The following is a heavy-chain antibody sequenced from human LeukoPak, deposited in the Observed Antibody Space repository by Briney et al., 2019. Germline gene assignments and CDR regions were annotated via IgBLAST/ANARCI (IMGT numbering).Heavy chain of an antibody. V-gene: IGHV4-39*07. CDR1: GGSISSSSYY. CDR2: IYYSGST. CDR3: ARTPSVYCSGGNCYPGHFGY. J-gene: IGHJ4*02. D-gene: IGHD2-15*01. Sequence: PSETLSLTCTVSGGSISSSSYYWGWIRQPPGKGLEWIGSIYYSGSTYYNPSLKSRVTISVDTSKNQFSLKLSSVTAADTAVYYCARTPSVYCSGGNCYPGHFGYWGQGTLVTVSS.